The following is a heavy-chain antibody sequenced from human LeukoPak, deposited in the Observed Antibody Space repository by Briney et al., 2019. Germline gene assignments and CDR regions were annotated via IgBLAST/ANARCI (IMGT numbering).Heavy chain of an antibody. CDR3: ASLVVISPYYMDV. D-gene: IGHD3-22*01. Sequence: PGGSLRLSCAASGFTFSSYWMSWVRQAPGKGLEWVANIKQDGSEKYYVDSVKGRFTISRDNAKNSLYLQMNSLRAEDTAVYYCASLVVISPYYMDVWGKGTTVTVSS. J-gene: IGHJ6*03. V-gene: IGHV3-7*01. CDR2: IKQDGSEK. CDR1: GFTFSSYW.